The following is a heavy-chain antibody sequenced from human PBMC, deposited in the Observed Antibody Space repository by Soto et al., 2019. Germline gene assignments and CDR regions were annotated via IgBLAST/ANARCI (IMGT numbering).Heavy chain of an antibody. CDR3: AREAGDYDSSERFDY. Sequence: EVQLVESGGGLVKPGGSLRLSCAASGFTFSSYSMNWVRQAPGKGLEWVSSISSSSSYIYYADSVKGRFTISRDNAKNSLYLQMNSLRAEDTAVYYCAREAGDYDSSERFDYWGQGTLVTVSS. CDR2: ISSSSSYI. CDR1: GFTFSSYS. J-gene: IGHJ4*02. D-gene: IGHD3-22*01. V-gene: IGHV3-21*01.